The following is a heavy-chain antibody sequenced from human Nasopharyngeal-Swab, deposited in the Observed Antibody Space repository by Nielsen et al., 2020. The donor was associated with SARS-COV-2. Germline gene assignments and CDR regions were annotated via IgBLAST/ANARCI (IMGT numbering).Heavy chain of an antibody. CDR2: ISVRNGYI. CDR1: GFTFDTYI. Sequence: ESLTLTCAVSGFTFDTYIMGWIRQAPGKGLEWVASISVRNGYIWNADSVKGRFNISRANAQSSLFLPMSSLRAEETAVYFCVRGGSHKFDYWGQGTLVTVSS. J-gene: IGHJ4*02. V-gene: IGHV3-21*01. CDR3: VRGGSHKFDY. D-gene: IGHD3-10*01.